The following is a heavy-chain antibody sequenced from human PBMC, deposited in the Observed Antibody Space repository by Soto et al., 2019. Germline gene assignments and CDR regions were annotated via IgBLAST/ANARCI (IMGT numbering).Heavy chain of an antibody. Sequence: TSETLSLTCTVSGGSISSYYWSWIRQPPGKGLQWIGYIHYSGTTNYNPSLRSRVTISVDTSKNQFSLKLRSVTAADTAVYYCARANGSSSWDNWFDPWGQGTLVTVSS. CDR2: IHYSGTT. D-gene: IGHD6-6*01. J-gene: IGHJ5*02. CDR1: GGSISSYY. V-gene: IGHV4-59*13. CDR3: ARANGSSSWDNWFDP.